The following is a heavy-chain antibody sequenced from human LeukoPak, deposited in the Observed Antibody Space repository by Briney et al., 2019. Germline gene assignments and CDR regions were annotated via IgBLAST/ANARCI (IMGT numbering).Heavy chain of an antibody. CDR2: INPKSGGT. V-gene: IGHV1-2*02. J-gene: IGHJ5*02. CDR1: GYTFTGYY. D-gene: IGHD3-22*01. Sequence: ASVKVSCKASGYTFTGYYRHWVRQAPGQGLEWMGWINPKSGGTNYAQKFQGRVTMTRETSISTAYMELSRLRSDDTAVYYCARTSYYYDSSGYYYGPWGQGTLVTVSS. CDR3: ARTSYYYDSSGYYYGP.